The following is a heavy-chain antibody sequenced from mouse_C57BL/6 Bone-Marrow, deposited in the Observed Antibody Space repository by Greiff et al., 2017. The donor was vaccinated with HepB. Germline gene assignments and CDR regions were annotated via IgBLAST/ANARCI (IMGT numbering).Heavy chain of an antibody. J-gene: IGHJ2*01. CDR3: ARYYYGSSPFDY. V-gene: IGHV7-3*01. CDR1: GFTFTDYY. Sequence: DVMLVESGGGLVQPGGSLSLSCAASGFTFTDYYMSWVRQPPGKALEWLGFIRNKANGYTTEYSASVKGRFTISRDNSQSILYLQMNALRAEDSATYYCARYYYGSSPFDYWGQGTTLTVSS. CDR2: IRNKANGYTT. D-gene: IGHD1-1*01.